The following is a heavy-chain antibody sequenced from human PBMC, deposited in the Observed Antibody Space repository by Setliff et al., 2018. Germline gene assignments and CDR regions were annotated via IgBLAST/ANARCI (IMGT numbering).Heavy chain of an antibody. CDR1: GYTFTSYG. Sequence: ASVKVSCKASGYTFTSYGVSWVRQAPGQGLEWMGWISTYTANAKYAQRFQGRVTMTTDTSTSTAYMELSSLTSADTAVYYCAREGVDTRSSTDYRYYMDVWGKGTTVTVSS. CDR3: AREGVDTRSSTDYRYYMDV. J-gene: IGHJ6*03. CDR2: ISTYTANA. V-gene: IGHV1-18*01. D-gene: IGHD5-18*01.